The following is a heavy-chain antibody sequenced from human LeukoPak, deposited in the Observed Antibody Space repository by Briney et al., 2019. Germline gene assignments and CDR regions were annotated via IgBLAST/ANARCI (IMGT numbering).Heavy chain of an antibody. Sequence: GASVKVSCKASGYTFTSYDINWVRQATGQGLEWMGWMNPNSGNTGYAQKFQGRVTITRNTSISTAYMELSSLRSEDTAVYYCAHGGSSGYYSPFDYWGQGTLVTVSS. CDR1: GYTFTSYD. V-gene: IGHV1-8*03. D-gene: IGHD3-22*01. CDR2: MNPNSGNT. CDR3: AHGGSSGYYSPFDY. J-gene: IGHJ4*02.